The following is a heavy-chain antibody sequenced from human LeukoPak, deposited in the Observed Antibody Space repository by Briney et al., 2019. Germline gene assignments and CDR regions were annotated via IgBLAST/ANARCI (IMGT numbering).Heavy chain of an antibody. CDR1: GFTFDDYA. CDR2: INTDGSRT. J-gene: IGHJ3*02. Sequence: KSGGSLRLSCAASGFTFDDYAMHWVRQAPGKGLEWVSRINTDGSRTSYADSVKGRFTISRDNAKNSLYLQMNSLRAEDTAVYYCARDLRAAFDIWGQGTMVTVSS. CDR3: ARDLRAAFDI. V-gene: IGHV3-74*01.